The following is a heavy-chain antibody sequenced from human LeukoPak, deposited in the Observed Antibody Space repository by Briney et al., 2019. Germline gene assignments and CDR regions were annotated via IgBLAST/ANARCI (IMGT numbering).Heavy chain of an antibody. J-gene: IGHJ4*02. D-gene: IGHD4-17*01. CDR3: AKRDYGDYEVPFDY. Sequence: GGSLRLSCAASGFTFSSYAMSWVRQAPGKGLEWVSANSGSGGSTYYADSVKGRFTISRDNSKNTLYLQMNSLRAEDTAVYYCAKRDYGDYEVPFDYWGQGTLVTVSS. CDR2: NSGSGGST. CDR1: GFTFSSYA. V-gene: IGHV3-23*01.